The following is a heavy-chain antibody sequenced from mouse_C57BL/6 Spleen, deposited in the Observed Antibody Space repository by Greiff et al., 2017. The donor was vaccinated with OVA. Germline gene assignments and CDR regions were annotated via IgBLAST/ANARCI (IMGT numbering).Heavy chain of an antibody. Sequence: VQLQQSGPELVKPGASVKISCKASGYSFTDYNMNWVKQSNGTSLEWIGVINPTYGTTSYTQKFKGKSTLTVDQSSSTAYMQLNSLTSEDSAVYYGAYGNYGGDYYAMDYWGQGTSVTVSS. CDR1: GYSFTDYN. V-gene: IGHV1-39*01. CDR3: AYGNYGGDYYAMDY. D-gene: IGHD2-1*01. CDR2: INPTYGTT. J-gene: IGHJ4*01.